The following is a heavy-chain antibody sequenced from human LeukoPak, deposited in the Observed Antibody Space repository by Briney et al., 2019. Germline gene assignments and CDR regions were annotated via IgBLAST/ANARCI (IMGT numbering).Heavy chain of an antibody. D-gene: IGHD6-6*01. CDR2: IYYSGST. J-gene: IGHJ4*02. Sequence: SETLSLTCTVSGGSISSYYWSWIRQPPGKGREWIGYIYYSGSTNYNPSLKSRVTISVDTSKNQFSLRLSSVTAAGTAVYYCARSRKPSSSFYYWGQGTLVTVSS. V-gene: IGHV4-59*08. CDR1: GGSISSYY. CDR3: ARSRKPSSSFYY.